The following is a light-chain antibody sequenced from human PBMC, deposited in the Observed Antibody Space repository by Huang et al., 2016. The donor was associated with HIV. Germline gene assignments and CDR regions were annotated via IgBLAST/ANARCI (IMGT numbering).Light chain of an antibody. CDR2: AAS. CDR3: QQYKKWPPEYT. Sequence: VMMSQSPATLAASPGERVTLSCGASQSVNTNLAWYQKKPGQPPRLLIYAASTRASSVPARFAGSGSGTELTLTIDSLQSDDFAVYYCQQYKKWPPEYTFGQGTRLEIK. J-gene: IGKJ2*01. CDR1: QSVNTN. V-gene: IGKV3-15*01.